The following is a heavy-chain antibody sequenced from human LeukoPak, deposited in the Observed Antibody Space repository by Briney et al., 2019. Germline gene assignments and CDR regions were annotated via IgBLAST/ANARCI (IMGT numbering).Heavy chain of an antibody. V-gene: IGHV4-4*07. CDR3: ARANYYYGMDV. CDR2: IYTSGST. CDR1: GFTFSSYA. Sequence: GSLRLSCAASGFTFSSYAMSWIRQPAGKGLEWIGRIYTSGSTNYNPSLKSRVTMSVDTSKNQFSLKLSSVTAADTAVYYCARANYYYGMDVWGQGTTVTVSS. J-gene: IGHJ6*02.